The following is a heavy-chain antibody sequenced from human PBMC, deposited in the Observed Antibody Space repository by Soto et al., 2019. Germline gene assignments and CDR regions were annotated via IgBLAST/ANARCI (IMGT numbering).Heavy chain of an antibody. J-gene: IGHJ4*02. Sequence: EVQLVESGGGLVQPGRSLRLSCTASGFTFGDYPMSWFRQAPGKGLEWVGFIRSNAYRGKKEYAASGKGRFTISSDDSKSIANLQMCSLKAEDPAVYYCARACGSWFFGVVIISPNFDNWGQGSLVTASS. V-gene: IGHV3-49*03. D-gene: IGHD3-3*01. CDR2: IRSNAYRGKK. CDR1: GFTFGDYP. CDR3: ARACGSWFFGVVIISPNFDN.